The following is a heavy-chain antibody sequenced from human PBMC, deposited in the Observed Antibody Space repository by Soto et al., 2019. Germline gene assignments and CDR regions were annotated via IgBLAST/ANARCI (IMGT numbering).Heavy chain of an antibody. J-gene: IGHJ4*02. Sequence: ASVKVSCKASGYTFTGYYMHWVRQAPGQGLEWMGWINPNSGGTNYAQKFQGRVTMTRDTSISTAYMELSRLRSDDTAVYYCARSLPHYDFWSGYPDYWGQGTLVTVSS. CDR2: INPNSGGT. V-gene: IGHV1-2*02. CDR3: ARSLPHYDFWSGYPDY. D-gene: IGHD3-3*01. CDR1: GYTFTGYY.